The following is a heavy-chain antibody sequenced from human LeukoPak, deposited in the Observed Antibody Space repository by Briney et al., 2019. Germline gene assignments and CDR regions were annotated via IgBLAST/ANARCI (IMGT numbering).Heavy chain of an antibody. J-gene: IGHJ4*02. CDR3: AREPLVLRFSEWLLSQNYFDY. V-gene: IGHV3-7*01. Sequence: GGSLRLSCAASGFTFSSYWMSWVRQAPGKGLEWVANIKQDGSEKYYVDSVKGRFTISRDNAKNSLYLQMNSLRAEDTAVYYCAREPLVLRFSEWLLSQNYFDYWGQGTLVTVSS. CDR2: IKQDGSEK. D-gene: IGHD3-3*01. CDR1: GFTFSSYW.